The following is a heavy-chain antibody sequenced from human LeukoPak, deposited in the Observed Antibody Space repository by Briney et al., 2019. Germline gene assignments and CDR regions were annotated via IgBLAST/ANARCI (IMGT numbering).Heavy chain of an antibody. J-gene: IGHJ4*02. D-gene: IGHD2-8*01. CDR2: IHSGGTT. CDR3: ARGGRPYCSDGVCYSSGPWGFDY. Sequence: GGSLRLSCAASGPTVSSNYMGWVRQAPGEGLEWGLVIHSGGTTYYADSVKGRFTISRDNSKNTLYLQMNSLRAEDTAVYYCARGGRPYCSDGVCYSSGPWGFDYWGQGTLVTVSS. V-gene: IGHV3-53*01. CDR1: GPTVSSNY.